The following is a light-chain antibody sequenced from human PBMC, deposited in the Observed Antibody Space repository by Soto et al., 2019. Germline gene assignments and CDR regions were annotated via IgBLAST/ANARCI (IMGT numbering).Light chain of an antibody. CDR1: SGHSSYA. CDR3: QTWGTGIHVV. CDR2: LDSDGSH. Sequence: QPVLTQSPSASASLGASVKLTCTLSSGHSSYAIAWHQQQPEKGPRYLMKLDSDGSHTKGDAIPDRFSGSSSGAERYLTXXXXXXXDEXDYYCQTWGTGIHVVFGGGTKLTVL. V-gene: IGLV4-69*01. J-gene: IGLJ2*01.